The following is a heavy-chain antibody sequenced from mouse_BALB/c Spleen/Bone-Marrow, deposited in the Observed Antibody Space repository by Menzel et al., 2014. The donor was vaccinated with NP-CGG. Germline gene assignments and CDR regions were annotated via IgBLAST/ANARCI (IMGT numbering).Heavy chain of an antibody. Sequence: VKLMESGAEVVRPGTSVKVSCKASGYDFTSYLIEWIKQRPGQGLEWIGVINPGSGGSNYNEKFTGKATLTVGKSSSTAYMQLSSLTSDDSAVYFCARNANWLFTYWGQGTLVTVSA. CDR1: GYDFTSYL. J-gene: IGHJ3*01. CDR2: INPGSGGS. D-gene: IGHD4-1*01. V-gene: IGHV1-54*01. CDR3: ARNANWLFTY.